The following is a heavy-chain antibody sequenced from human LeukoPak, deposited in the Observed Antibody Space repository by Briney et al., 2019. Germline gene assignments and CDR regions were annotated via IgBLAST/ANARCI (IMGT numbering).Heavy chain of an antibody. Sequence: SETLSLTCTVSGYSISSGYYWGWIRQPPGKGLERIGSIYHSGSTYYNPSLKSRVTISVDTSKNQFSLKLSSVTAADTAVYYCARGMQDWGQGTLVTVSS. CDR3: ARGMQD. V-gene: IGHV4-38-2*02. CDR1: GYSISSGYY. CDR2: IYHSGST. J-gene: IGHJ4*02.